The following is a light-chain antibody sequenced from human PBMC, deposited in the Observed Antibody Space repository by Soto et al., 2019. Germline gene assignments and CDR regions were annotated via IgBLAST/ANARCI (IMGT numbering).Light chain of an antibody. CDR2: GAS. Sequence: IVLTQSTATLSVSPGERATLSCGASQSVSSNLAWHQQRPGQAPRLLIYGASTRATGVPARFSGGGSGTEFTLTITSLQSEDFAVYWCQQYNNWPLTFGPGTRLEI. CDR3: QQYNNWPLT. CDR1: QSVSSN. J-gene: IGKJ5*01. V-gene: IGKV3D-15*01.